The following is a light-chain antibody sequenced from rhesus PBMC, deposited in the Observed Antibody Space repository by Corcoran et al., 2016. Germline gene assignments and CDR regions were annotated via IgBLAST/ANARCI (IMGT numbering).Light chain of an antibody. CDR3: QQHYSYPFT. V-gene: IGKV1-33*02. J-gene: IGKJ3*01. CDR2: DTS. Sequence: DIQMTQSPSSLSASVGDTVTITCQASQAISKCLAWYQQKPGKAPKLLIYDTSTLQSGVPSRFSGSESGTEFTLTISILQPEDFATYYGQQHYSYPFTFGPGTKLDIK. CDR1: QAISKC.